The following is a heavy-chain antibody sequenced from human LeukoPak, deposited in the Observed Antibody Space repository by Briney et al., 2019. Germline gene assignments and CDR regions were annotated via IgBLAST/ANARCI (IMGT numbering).Heavy chain of an antibody. CDR3: ARDPSNTSGCYIYFDY. J-gene: IGHJ4*02. D-gene: IGHD6-19*01. V-gene: IGHV1-18*01. CDR2: ISAYNGDT. Sequence: ASVKVSCKASGYTFNRHGISWARQAPGQGLEWMGWISAYNGDTKYAQKFQGRVTLTIDTSTSTAYMELRSLRSDDTAMYYCARDPSNTSGCYIYFDYWGQGTLVTVSS. CDR1: GYTFNRHG.